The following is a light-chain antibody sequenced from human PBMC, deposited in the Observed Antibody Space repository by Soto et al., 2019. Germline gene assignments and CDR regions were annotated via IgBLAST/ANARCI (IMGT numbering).Light chain of an antibody. Sequence: EIVLTQSPGTLSLSPGERATLSCRASQSVSSSYLAWYQQKPGQAPRLLIYGASSRATGIPDRFSGSGSGTAFPLTISRMEPEDFAVDYCQQYGSSQWTFGQGTKVEIK. V-gene: IGKV3-20*01. CDR3: QQYGSSQWT. J-gene: IGKJ1*01. CDR1: QSVSSSY. CDR2: GAS.